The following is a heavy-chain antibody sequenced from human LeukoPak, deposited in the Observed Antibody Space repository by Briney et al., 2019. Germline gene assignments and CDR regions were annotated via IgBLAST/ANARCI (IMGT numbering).Heavy chain of an antibody. CDR2: IYHSGST. CDR1: GYSISSGYY. J-gene: IGHJ6*03. D-gene: IGHD3-3*01. Sequence: SETLSLTCAVSGYSISSGYYWGWIRQPPGKGLEWIGSIYHSGSTYYNPCLKGRVTISVDTSKNQFSLKLSSVTAADTAVYYCARVNTIFGVVIIPYYYYYMDVWGKGTTVTVSS. V-gene: IGHV4-38-2*01. CDR3: ARVNTIFGVVIIPYYYYYMDV.